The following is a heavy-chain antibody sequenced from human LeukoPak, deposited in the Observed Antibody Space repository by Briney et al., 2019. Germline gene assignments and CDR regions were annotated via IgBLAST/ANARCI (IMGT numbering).Heavy chain of an antibody. CDR1: GFTFSSYW. D-gene: IGHD2-15*01. Sequence: PGGSLRLSCAASGFTFSSYWMSWVRQAPGKGLEWVANIKEDGSQKYYVDSVKGRFTVSRDNAKNSLYLQMNSLRAEDTAVYYCASWVGRDYWGQGTLVTVSS. J-gene: IGHJ4*02. V-gene: IGHV3-7*01. CDR2: IKEDGSQK. CDR3: ASWVGRDY.